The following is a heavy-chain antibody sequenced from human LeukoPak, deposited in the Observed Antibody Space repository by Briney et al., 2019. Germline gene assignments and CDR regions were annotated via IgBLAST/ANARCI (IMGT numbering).Heavy chain of an antibody. V-gene: IGHV3-11*05. CDR3: ARVGGSGSYSYYGMDV. D-gene: IGHD3-10*01. CDR1: GFTFSDYY. J-gene: IGHJ6*02. CDR2: ISSSSGYT. Sequence: GGSLRLSCAASGFTFSDYYMSWIRQAPGKGLEWVSYISSSSGYTNYADSVKGRFTISRDNAKNSLYLQMNSLRAEDTAVYYCARVGGSGSYSYYGMDVWGQGTTVTVSS.